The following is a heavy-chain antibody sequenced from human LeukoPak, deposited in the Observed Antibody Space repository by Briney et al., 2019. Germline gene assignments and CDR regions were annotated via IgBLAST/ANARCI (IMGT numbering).Heavy chain of an antibody. V-gene: IGHV1-69*04. CDR1: GGTFSSYA. CDR2: IIPILGIA. J-gene: IGHJ4*02. D-gene: IGHD6-13*01. CDR3: ARDPGRRIAAAAPYYFDY. Sequence: GASVKVSCKASGGTFSSYAISWVRQAPGQGLEWMGRIIPILGIANYAQKFQGRVTITADKSTSTAYMELSSLRSEDTAVYYCARDPGRRIAAAAPYYFDYWGQGTLVTVSS.